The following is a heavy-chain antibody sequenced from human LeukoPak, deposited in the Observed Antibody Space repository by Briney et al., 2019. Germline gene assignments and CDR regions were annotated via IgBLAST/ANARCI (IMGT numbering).Heavy chain of an antibody. V-gene: IGHV4-59*01. D-gene: IGHD5-18*01. J-gene: IGHJ6*03. CDR2: IYYSGST. Sequence: SETLSLTCTVSGGSISSYYWSWIRQPPGKGLEWIGYIYYSGSTNYNPSLKSRVTISVDTSKNQFSLKLSSVTAADTAVYYCARTTEGGYTYNYFYYYYMDVWGKGTTVTISS. CDR1: GGSISSYY. CDR3: ARTTEGGYTYNYFYYYYMDV.